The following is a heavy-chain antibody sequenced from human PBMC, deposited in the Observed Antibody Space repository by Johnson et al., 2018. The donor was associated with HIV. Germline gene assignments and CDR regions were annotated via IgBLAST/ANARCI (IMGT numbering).Heavy chain of an antibody. J-gene: IGHJ3*02. CDR2: ISYDGRNK. Sequence: QVQLVESGGGVVQPGRSLRLSCAASGFTFSSYAMHWVRQAPGKGLDWVVVISYDGRNKYYADSVKGRFTISTDNSKNTLYLQMNSLRAEDTAVYYCASIQGGIWGQGTMVTVFS. CDR1: GFTFSSYA. CDR3: ASIQGGI. D-gene: IGHD2-2*02. V-gene: IGHV3-30*04.